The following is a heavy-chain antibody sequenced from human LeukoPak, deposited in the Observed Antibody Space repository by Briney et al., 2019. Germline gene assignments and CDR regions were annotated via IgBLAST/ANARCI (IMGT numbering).Heavy chain of an antibody. V-gene: IGHV3-48*04. CDR1: GFTFSSYS. Sequence: GGSLRLSCAASGFTFSSYSMNWVRQAPGKGLEWVSYISSSSSTIYYADSVKGRFTISRDNAKNSLYLQMNSLRAEDTAVYYCARLYCRGGTCYSWYDYWGQGTLVSVSS. D-gene: IGHD2-15*01. J-gene: IGHJ4*02. CDR2: ISSSSSTI. CDR3: ARLYCRGGTCYSWYDY.